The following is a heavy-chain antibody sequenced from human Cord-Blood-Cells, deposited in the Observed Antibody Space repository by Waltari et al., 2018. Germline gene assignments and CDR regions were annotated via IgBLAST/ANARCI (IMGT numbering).Heavy chain of an antibody. CDR3: ARDRYSSGTFDY. V-gene: IGHV4-59*01. D-gene: IGHD3-22*01. CDR1: GGSISSYY. Sequence: QVQLQESGPGLVKPSETLSLTCTVSGGSISSYYWSWIRQPPGKGLEWIGYIYYSGSTNYNPSLKSRVTISVDTSKNQFSLKLSSVTAADTAVYYCARDRYSSGTFDYWGQGTLVTVSS. CDR2: IYYSGST. J-gene: IGHJ4*02.